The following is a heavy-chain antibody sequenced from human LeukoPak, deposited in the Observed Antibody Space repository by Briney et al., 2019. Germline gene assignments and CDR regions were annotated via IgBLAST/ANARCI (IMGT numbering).Heavy chain of an antibody. CDR2: INPNSGGT. Sequence: ASVKVSCKASGFTFTGYYMHWVRQAPGQGLEWMGWINPNSGGTNYAQKFQGRVTMTRDTSISTAYMELSRLRSDDTAVYYCVLMVRGVIDHMDVWGKGTTVTISS. CDR3: VLMVRGVIDHMDV. V-gene: IGHV1-2*02. D-gene: IGHD3-10*01. CDR1: GFTFTGYY. J-gene: IGHJ6*03.